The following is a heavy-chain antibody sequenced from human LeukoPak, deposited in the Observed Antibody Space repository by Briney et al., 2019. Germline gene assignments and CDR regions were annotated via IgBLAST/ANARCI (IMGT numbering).Heavy chain of an antibody. CDR2: INHSGST. D-gene: IGHD3-9*01. CDR3: ARGRRYFDWLLKNYYYGMDV. Sequence: PSETLSFTCAVYGGSFSGYYWSWIRQPPGKGLKGIGEINHSGSTNYNPSLKSRVTISVDASKNQFSLKLSSVTAADTAVYYCARGRRYFDWLLKNYYYGMDVWGQGTTVTVSS. CDR1: GGSFSGYY. V-gene: IGHV4-34*01. J-gene: IGHJ6*02.